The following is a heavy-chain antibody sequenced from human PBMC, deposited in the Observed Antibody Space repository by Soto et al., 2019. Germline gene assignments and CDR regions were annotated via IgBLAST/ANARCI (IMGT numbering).Heavy chain of an antibody. Sequence: QVQLQESGPGLVKPSQTLSLTCAVSGGSVSSGAHYWSWIRQHPGKGLEWIGYIYYSGSTYYNPSLKSRVTISVDTSKNQFSLKLSSVTAADTAVYYCARAAYYYDSSGYYGAFDFWGQGTMVTVSS. CDR1: GGSVSSGAHY. D-gene: IGHD3-22*01. J-gene: IGHJ3*01. V-gene: IGHV4-31*11. CDR3: ARAAYYYDSSGYYGAFDF. CDR2: IYYSGST.